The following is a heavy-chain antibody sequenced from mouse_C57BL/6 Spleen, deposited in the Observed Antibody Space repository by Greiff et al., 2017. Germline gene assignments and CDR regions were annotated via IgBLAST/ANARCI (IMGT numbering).Heavy chain of an antibody. Sequence: EVMLVESGPELVKPGASVKISCKASGYSFTGYYMNWVKQSPEKSLEWIGEINPSTGGTTYNQKFKAKATLTVDKSSSTAYMQLKSLTSEDSAVYYCASYYGNYYAMDYWGQGTSVTVSS. CDR3: ASYYGNYYAMDY. V-gene: IGHV1-42*01. J-gene: IGHJ4*01. D-gene: IGHD2-1*01. CDR2: INPSTGGT. CDR1: GYSFTGYY.